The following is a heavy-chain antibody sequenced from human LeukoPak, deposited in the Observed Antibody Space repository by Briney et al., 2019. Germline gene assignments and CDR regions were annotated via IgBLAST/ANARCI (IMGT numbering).Heavy chain of an antibody. D-gene: IGHD2-2*01. CDR1: GGTFSSYA. J-gene: IGHJ5*02. CDR3: ARGGPIVVVPAAYNWFDP. Sequence: SVKVSCKASGGTFSSYAISWVRQAPGQGLEWMGGIIPIFGTANYAQKFQGRVTITADESTSTAYMELSSLRSEDTAVYYCARGGPIVVVPAAYNWFDPWGQGTLVTVSS. V-gene: IGHV1-69*13. CDR2: IIPIFGTA.